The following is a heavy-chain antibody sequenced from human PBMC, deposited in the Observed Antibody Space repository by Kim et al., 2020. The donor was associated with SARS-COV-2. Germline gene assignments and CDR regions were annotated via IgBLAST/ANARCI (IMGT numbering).Heavy chain of an antibody. Sequence: GGSLRLSCAASGFTFSSYWMSWVRQAPGKGLEWVANIKQDGSEKYYVDSVKGRFTISRDNAKNSLYLQMNSLRAEDTAVYYCARLKYYDFWSGYSDAFDIWGQGTMVTVSS. CDR3: ARLKYYDFWSGYSDAFDI. J-gene: IGHJ3*02. CDR1: GFTFSSYW. V-gene: IGHV3-7*03. CDR2: IKQDGSEK. D-gene: IGHD3-3*01.